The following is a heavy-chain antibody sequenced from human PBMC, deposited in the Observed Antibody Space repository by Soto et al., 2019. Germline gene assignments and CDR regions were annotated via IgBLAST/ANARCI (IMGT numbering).Heavy chain of an antibody. V-gene: IGHV1-69*13. CDR2: IIPIFGTA. Sequence: SVKVSCKASGGTFSSYAISWVRQAPGQGLEWMGGIIPIFGTANYAQKFQGRVTTTADESTSTAYMELSSLRSEDTAVYYCAREGGDYGDAKYYFDYWGQGTLVTSPQ. D-gene: IGHD4-17*01. CDR3: AREGGDYGDAKYYFDY. CDR1: GGTFSSYA. J-gene: IGHJ4*02.